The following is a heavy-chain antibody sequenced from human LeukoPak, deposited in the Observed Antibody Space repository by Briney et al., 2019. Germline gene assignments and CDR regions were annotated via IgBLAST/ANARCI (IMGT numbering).Heavy chain of an antibody. V-gene: IGHV3-53*01. J-gene: IGHJ6*02. CDR1: GFTVSSNY. CDR3: ARDRWSGYSYGMDV. D-gene: IGHD3-3*01. Sequence: PGGSLRLSCAASGFTVSSNYMSWVRQAPGKGLEWVSVIYSGGSTYYADSVKGRFTISRDNSKSTLYLQMNSLRAEDTAVYYCARDRWSGYSYGMDVWGQGTTVTVSS. CDR2: IYSGGST.